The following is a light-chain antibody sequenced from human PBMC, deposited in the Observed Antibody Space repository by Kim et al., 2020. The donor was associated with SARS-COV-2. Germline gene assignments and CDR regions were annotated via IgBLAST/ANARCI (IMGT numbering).Light chain of an antibody. CDR2: AAS. V-gene: IGKV1-16*02. CDR3: QQYNSYPHT. J-gene: IGKJ2*01. CDR1: QGISNY. Sequence: ACVGERVTMPCRARQGISNYLAWFQQKPGKDPKSLIYAASSMQSGVPSKFSGSGSGTDSTLHISSMLPADFATYSCQQYNSYPHTSGLGTKLEI.